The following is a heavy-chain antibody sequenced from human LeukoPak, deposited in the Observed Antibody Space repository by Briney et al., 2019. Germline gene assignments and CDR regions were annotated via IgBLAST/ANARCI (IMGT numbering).Heavy chain of an antibody. CDR1: GGSISSSNW. J-gene: IGHJ4*02. CDR3: ARGRDYGGNSPLDY. D-gene: IGHD4-23*01. CDR2: IYHSGST. V-gene: IGHV4-4*02. Sequence: PSETLPLTCAVSGGSISSSNWWSWVRQPPGKGLEWIGEIYHSGSTNYNPSLKSRVTISVDKSKNQFSLKLSSVTAADTAVYYCARGRDYGGNSPLDYWGQGTLVTVSS.